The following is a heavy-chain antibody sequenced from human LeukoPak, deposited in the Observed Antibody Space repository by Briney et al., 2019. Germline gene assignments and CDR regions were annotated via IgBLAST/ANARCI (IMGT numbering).Heavy chain of an antibody. CDR3: ARDGDTATDAFDI. J-gene: IGHJ3*02. D-gene: IGHD5-18*01. CDR2: IYYSGST. CDR1: GGSISSGGYY. V-gene: IGHV4-31*03. Sequence: SQTLSLTCTVSGGSISSGGYYWSWIRQHPGKGLEWIGYIYYSGSTYYNPSLKSRVTISVDTSKNQFSLKLSSVTAADTAVYYCARDGDTATDAFDIWGQGAMVTVSS.